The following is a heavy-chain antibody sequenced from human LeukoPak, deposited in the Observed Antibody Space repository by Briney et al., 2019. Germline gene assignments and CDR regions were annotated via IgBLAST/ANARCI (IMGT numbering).Heavy chain of an antibody. D-gene: IGHD2-2*01. Sequence: GASVKVSCKASGYTFTSYGISWVRQAPGQGLEWMGWISAYNGNTNYAQKLQGRVTMTTDTSTSTAYMELRSLRSDDTAVYYCAGVVPAAKGLYYYYGMDVWGQGTTVTVSS. J-gene: IGHJ6*02. V-gene: IGHV1-18*01. CDR2: ISAYNGNT. CDR3: AGVVPAAKGLYYYYGMDV. CDR1: GYTFTSYG.